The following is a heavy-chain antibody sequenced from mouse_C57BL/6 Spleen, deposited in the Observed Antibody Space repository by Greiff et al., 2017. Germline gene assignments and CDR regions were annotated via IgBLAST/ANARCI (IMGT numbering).Heavy chain of an antibody. CDR1: GYTFTSYW. J-gene: IGHJ2*01. D-gene: IGHD2-2*01. CDR2: IYPGSGST. V-gene: IGHV1-55*01. CDR3: ARSTGYRDY. Sequence: QVQLQQPGAELVKPGASVKMSCKASGYTFTSYWITWVKQRPGQGLEWIGDIYPGSGSTNYNEKFKSKATLTVDTTANTAYMQLSSLTSEDSAVYYCARSTGYRDYWGQGTTLTVSS.